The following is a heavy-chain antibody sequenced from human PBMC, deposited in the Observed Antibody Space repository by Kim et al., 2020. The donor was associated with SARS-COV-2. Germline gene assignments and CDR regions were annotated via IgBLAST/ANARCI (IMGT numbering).Heavy chain of an antibody. V-gene: IGHV1-24*01. CDR3: ATGQTIVVVAAAIRSYYYYYGMDV. CDR2: FDPEDGET. J-gene: IGHJ6*02. CDR1: GYTLTELS. Sequence: ASVTVSCKVSGYTLTELSMHWVRQAPGKGLEWMGGFDPEDGETIYAQKFQGRVTMTEDTSTDTAYMELSSLRSEDTAVYYCATGQTIVVVAAAIRSYYYYYGMDVWGQGTTVTVSS. D-gene: IGHD2-2*02.